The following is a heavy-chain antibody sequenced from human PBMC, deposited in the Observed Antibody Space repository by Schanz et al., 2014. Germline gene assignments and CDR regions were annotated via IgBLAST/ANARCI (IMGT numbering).Heavy chain of an antibody. D-gene: IGHD3-10*01. V-gene: IGHV3-30*03. J-gene: IGHJ5*02. CDR3: ARERGVRGGGVWKVNWFDP. Sequence: VQLVESGGGVVQPGGSLRLSCAASGFTFRIFAMHWVRQAPGKGLEWVAVMSYDGSYKFFADSVKGRFTISRDNSKNTVYLQMNSLRAEDTAVYYCARERGVRGGGVWKVNWFDPWGQGTLVTVSS. CDR1: GFTFRIFA. CDR2: MSYDGSYK.